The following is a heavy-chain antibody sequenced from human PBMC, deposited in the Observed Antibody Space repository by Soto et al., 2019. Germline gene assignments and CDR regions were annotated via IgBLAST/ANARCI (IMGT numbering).Heavy chain of an antibody. J-gene: IGHJ4*02. V-gene: IGHV1-69*13. Sequence: SVKVSCKASGGTFSSYAISWVRQAPGQGLEWMGGIIPIFGTANYAQKFQGRVTITADESTSTAYMELSSLRSEDTAVYYCAGGSGPTTRSFYFGFRGQGTLVTVSS. CDR2: IIPIFGTA. CDR1: GGTFSSYA. CDR3: AGGSGPTTRSFYFGF. D-gene: IGHD1-1*01.